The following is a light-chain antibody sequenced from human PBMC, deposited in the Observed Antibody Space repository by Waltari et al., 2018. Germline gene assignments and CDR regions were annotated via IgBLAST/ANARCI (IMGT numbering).Light chain of an antibody. CDR3: QQYHSDWTT. CDR1: QDIHRY. Sequence: DIQLTQSPSTLSASAGDSVTITCRASQDIHRYLAWDPQKSGQAPKGLIYQASRLEMGVSSRFSGGGSGTDFTLTIRNLQPDDCATYFCQQYHSDWTTFGQGTRLEIK. J-gene: IGKJ5*01. CDR2: QAS. V-gene: IGKV1-5*03.